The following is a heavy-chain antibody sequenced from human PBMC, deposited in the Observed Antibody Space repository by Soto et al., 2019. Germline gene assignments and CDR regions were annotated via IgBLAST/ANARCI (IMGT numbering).Heavy chain of an antibody. D-gene: IGHD3-10*01. J-gene: IGHJ6*03. CDR3: ARGSPVVELYYIDV. CDR1: GFTFNNYA. Sequence: QVELVESGGGVVQHGTSLRLSCAASGFTFNNYAMHWVRRAPGKGLEWVAVIWHDGSKKYYADSVKGRFTISRDNSDYTLYLQMETLRAEDTSVYYCARGSPVVELYYIDVWGKGTTVIVSS. V-gene: IGHV3-33*01. CDR2: IWHDGSKK.